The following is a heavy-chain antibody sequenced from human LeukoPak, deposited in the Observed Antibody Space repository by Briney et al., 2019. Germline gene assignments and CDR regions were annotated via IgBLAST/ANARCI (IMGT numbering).Heavy chain of an antibody. Sequence: SVKVSCKASGYTFTGYYMHWVRQAPGQGLEWMGGIIPIFGTANYAQKFQGRVTITADESTSTAYMELSSLRSEDTAVYYCAMRGYGSGSYYGYYGMDVWGQGTTVTVSS. CDR3: AMRGYGSGSYYGYYGMDV. J-gene: IGHJ6*02. CDR1: GYTFTGYY. D-gene: IGHD3-10*01. CDR2: IIPIFGTA. V-gene: IGHV1-69*13.